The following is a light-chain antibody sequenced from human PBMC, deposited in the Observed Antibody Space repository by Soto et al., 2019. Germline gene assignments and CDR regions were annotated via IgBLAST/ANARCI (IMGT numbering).Light chain of an antibody. V-gene: IGLV2-14*01. CDR1: SSDVGGYNY. Sequence: SALTQPASVSGSPGQSITISCTGTSSDVGGYNYVSWYQQRPGKVPRLMIYDVSNRPSGVSNRFSGSKSGNTASLTISGLQAEDEADYYCTSNTSSDTYVFGTGTKVNVL. J-gene: IGLJ1*01. CDR2: DVS. CDR3: TSNTSSDTYV.